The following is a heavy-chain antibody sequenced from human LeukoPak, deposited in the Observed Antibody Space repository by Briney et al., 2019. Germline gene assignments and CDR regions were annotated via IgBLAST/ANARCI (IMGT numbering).Heavy chain of an antibody. Sequence: QPGRSLRLSCAASGFTFSSYVMSWVRQAPGKGLEWVSGVTGSGGTTYYADSVKGRFAISRDNSKNPLYLHMNSLRAVDTAVFYCAAPGIAVAGVFWTFDYWGQGTLVTVSS. D-gene: IGHD6-13*01. V-gene: IGHV3-23*01. CDR3: AAPGIAVAGVFWTFDY. CDR2: VTGSGGTT. J-gene: IGHJ4*02. CDR1: GFTFSSYV.